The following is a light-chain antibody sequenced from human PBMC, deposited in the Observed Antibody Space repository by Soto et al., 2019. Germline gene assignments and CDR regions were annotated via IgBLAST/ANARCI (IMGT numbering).Light chain of an antibody. CDR3: QQATTFPLT. CDR1: QAFSNL. J-gene: IGKJ4*01. CDR2: GAS. Sequence: DIQMAQSPSSVSASVRERFIISCRASQAFSNLLAWYQQKPGKAPKLLVYGASTLQGGVPSRFSGSESGTEFTLTISSVQPEDFATYYCQQATTFPLTFGGGTKVDIK. V-gene: IGKV1-12*01.